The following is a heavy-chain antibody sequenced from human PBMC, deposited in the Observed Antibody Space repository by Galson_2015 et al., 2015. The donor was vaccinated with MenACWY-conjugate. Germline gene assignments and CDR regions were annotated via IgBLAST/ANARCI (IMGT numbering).Heavy chain of an antibody. CDR3: AIAYSSALYYYGMDV. D-gene: IGHD6-6*01. CDR2: IYYSGST. CDR1: GGSISSSSYY. J-gene: IGHJ6*02. Sequence: ETLSLTCTVSGGSISSSSYYWGWIRQPPGKGLEWIGSIYYSGSTYYNPSLQSRVTISVDTSKNQFSLKLSSVTAADTAVYYCAIAYSSALYYYGMDVWGQGTTVTVSS. V-gene: IGHV4-39*07.